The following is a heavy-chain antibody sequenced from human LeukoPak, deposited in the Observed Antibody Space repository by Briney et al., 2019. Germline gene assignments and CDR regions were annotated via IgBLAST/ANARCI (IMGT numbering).Heavy chain of an antibody. V-gene: IGHV1-2*02. J-gene: IGHJ4*02. CDR3: MRDFQPADGSDY. CDR1: GYSFFAFF. D-gene: IGHD5-24*01. Sequence: ASMKVSCKASGYSFFAFFLHWVRQAPGQGLEWMGWINPNSGDTNYAQMFHGRVSMTRDTSITPAYMELSSLRSDDPAVYYCMRDFQPADGSDYWGQGTLVTVSS. CDR2: INPNSGDT.